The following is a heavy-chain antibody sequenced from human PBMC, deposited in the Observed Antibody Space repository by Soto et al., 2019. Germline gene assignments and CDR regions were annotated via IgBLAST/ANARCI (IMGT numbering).Heavy chain of an antibody. CDR3: ASDGRYSSYCCASDV. CDR1: GYDFSTYY. D-gene: IGHD6-6*01. J-gene: IGHJ3*01. CDR2: IHPRDSDT. Sequence: GESLKISCKGSGYDFSTYYIGWVRQMPGKGLEGLGLIHPRDSDTRDSPSFQGQVTISVDQSINTAYLQWSSLKASDTATYCCASDGRYSSYCCASDVWGQGTKVTVSS. V-gene: IGHV5-51*01.